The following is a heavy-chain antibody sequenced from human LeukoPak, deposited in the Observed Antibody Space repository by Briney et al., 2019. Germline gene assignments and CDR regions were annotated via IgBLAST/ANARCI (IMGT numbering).Heavy chain of an antibody. CDR2: ISSSGTSI. J-gene: IGHJ5*02. Sequence: GSLRLSCAASGFTFSSYSINWVRQAPGKGLEWVSYISSSGTSIYYADSVKGRFTVSRDNARYSLHLQINSLRGEDTAVYYCTRDAASGTNWFDPWGQGTLVTVSS. CDR1: GFTFSSYS. CDR3: TRDAASGTNWFDP. V-gene: IGHV3-48*01. D-gene: IGHD3-3*01.